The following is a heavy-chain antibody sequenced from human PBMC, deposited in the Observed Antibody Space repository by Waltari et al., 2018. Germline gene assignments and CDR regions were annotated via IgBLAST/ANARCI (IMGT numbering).Heavy chain of an antibody. J-gene: IGHJ4*02. CDR1: GYNFIGYY. CDR2: INPNTGGT. Sequence: QVQLVQSGAEVKKPGASVNVSCTDSGYNFIGYYIHWLRQAPGQGLEWMGWINPNTGGTKYAQKYQGRVTLTRDTSISTAYMELSSLGSDDMAVFYCARQAARNFDYWGQGTLVTVSS. CDR3: ARQAARNFDY. V-gene: IGHV1-2*02.